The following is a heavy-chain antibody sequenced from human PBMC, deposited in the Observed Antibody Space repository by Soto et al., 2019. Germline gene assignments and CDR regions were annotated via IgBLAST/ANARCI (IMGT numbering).Heavy chain of an antibody. CDR3: ARGYCSGGSCYRIDP. V-gene: IGHV1-18*01. CDR2: ISAYNGNT. CDR1: GYTFTSYG. J-gene: IGHJ5*02. D-gene: IGHD2-15*01. Sequence: KVSCKASGYTFTSYGISWVRQAPGQGLEWMGWISAYNGNTNYAQKLQGRVTMTTDTSTSTAYMELRSLRSDDTAVYYCARGYCSGGSCYRIDPWGQGTLVTVSS.